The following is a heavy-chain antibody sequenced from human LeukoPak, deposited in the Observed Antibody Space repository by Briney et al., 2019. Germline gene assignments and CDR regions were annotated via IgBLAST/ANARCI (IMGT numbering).Heavy chain of an antibody. J-gene: IGHJ4*02. CDR2: ISDGGSST. V-gene: IGHV3-23*01. CDR3: AKRVRYGSGNYHFDH. Sequence: GGSLRLSCAASRFTFSRYGMHWVRQAPGKGLEWVSAISDGGSSTYYADSVKGRFTISRDNSKNTLYLQMNSLTAEDTAVYYCAKRVRYGSGNYHFDHWGQGTLVTVSS. CDR1: RFTFSRYG. D-gene: IGHD3-10*01.